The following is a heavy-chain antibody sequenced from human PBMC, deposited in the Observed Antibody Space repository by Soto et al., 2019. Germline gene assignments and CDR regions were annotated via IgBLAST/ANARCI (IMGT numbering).Heavy chain of an antibody. Sequence: PSETLSLTCAVSGGSITSGGYSWGWIRQPPGQGLEWIGYMYHSGNTYYNPSLKGRVTISLDHSRNQFSLRLNSVTAADTAVYYCARGGSSRAHWFDPWGQGTLVTVSS. D-gene: IGHD6-6*01. CDR2: MYHSGNT. CDR1: GGSITSGGYS. CDR3: ARGGSSRAHWFDP. V-gene: IGHV4-30-2*01. J-gene: IGHJ5*02.